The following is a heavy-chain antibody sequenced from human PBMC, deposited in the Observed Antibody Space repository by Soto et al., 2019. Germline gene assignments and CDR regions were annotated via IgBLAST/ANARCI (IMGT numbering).Heavy chain of an antibody. CDR2: LSDSGGSI. V-gene: IGHV3-23*01. CDR1: GFTFNRHA. Sequence: EVQLLESGGGLVQPGGSLRLSCTASGFTFNRHAMTWVRQAPGKGLEWVSGLSDSGGSIYYADSVKGRFTISRDNSMNTLYLQMNPRRAEDTAVYYCAKVSSAWYAGFFDLWGQGTLVTVSS. J-gene: IGHJ4*02. D-gene: IGHD2-8*01. CDR3: AKVSSAWYAGFFDL.